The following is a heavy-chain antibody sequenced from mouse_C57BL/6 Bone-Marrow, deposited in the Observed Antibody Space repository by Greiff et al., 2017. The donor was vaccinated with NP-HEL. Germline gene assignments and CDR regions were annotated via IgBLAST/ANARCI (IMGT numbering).Heavy chain of an antibody. V-gene: IGHV1-81*01. CDR3: AIWGY. CDR1: GYTFTSYG. CDR2: IYPRSGNT. J-gene: IGHJ2*01. Sequence: VQVVESGAELARPGASVKLSCKASGYTFTSYGISWVKQRTGQGLEWIGEIYPRSGNTYYNEKFKGEATLTADKSSSTAYMELRSLTSEDSAVYFCAIWGYWGQGTTLTVSS.